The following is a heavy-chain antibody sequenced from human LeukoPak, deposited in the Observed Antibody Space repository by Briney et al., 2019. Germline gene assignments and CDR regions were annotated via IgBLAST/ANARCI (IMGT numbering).Heavy chain of an antibody. V-gene: IGHV3-23*01. CDR2: ISDSGGST. D-gene: IGHD3-10*01. J-gene: IGHJ4*02. CDR3: AKHFGSGDYYNFFDD. CDR1: GFTFTNYA. Sequence: GGSLRLSCTASGFTFTNYAMSWVRQAPGKGLGWVSAISDSGGSTYYADSVKGRFTISRDNSKNTLFLQMNSLRAEDTALYYCAKHFGSGDYYNFFDDWGQGTLVSVSS.